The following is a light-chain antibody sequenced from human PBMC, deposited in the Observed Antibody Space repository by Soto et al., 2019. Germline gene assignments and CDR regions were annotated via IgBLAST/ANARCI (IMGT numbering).Light chain of an antibody. Sequence: EIVLTQSPGTLSLSPGERATLSCRASQSVSSSYLAWYQQKPGQPPRLLISEASTRATGIPDRFSGSGSEKDFTLTISSLEPEDFAVYYCQQYGRSPPSWTFGQGTKVEI. CDR3: QQYGRSPPSWT. CDR2: EAS. J-gene: IGKJ1*01. V-gene: IGKV3-20*01. CDR1: QSVSSSY.